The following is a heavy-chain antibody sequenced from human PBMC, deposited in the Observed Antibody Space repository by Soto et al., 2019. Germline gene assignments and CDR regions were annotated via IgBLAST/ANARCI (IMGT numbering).Heavy chain of an antibody. CDR1: GFTFDDYA. J-gene: IGHJ4*02. D-gene: IGHD6-13*01. V-gene: IGHV3-9*01. CDR2: INWNSGSV. CDR3: ARIAAPGTKLYYFDY. Sequence: EVQLVESGGGLVQPGRSLRLSCAASGFTFDDYAIHWVRQAPGKGLEWVSSINWNSGSVGYADSVKGRFTISRDNAKNSQYLQMNSLRSDDTAFYYCARIAAPGTKLYYFDYWGQGTLVTVSS.